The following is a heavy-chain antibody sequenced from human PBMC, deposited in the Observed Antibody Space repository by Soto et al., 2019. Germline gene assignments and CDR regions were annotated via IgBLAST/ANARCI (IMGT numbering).Heavy chain of an antibody. D-gene: IGHD2-8*02. CDR3: ARRPLVSRKYYFDY. J-gene: IGHJ4*02. Sequence: GGSLRLYCAASGFTFSSYSMNWVRQAPGKGLEWVSYISSSSSTIYYADSVKGRFTISRDNARNSLYLQMNSLRAEDTAVYYCARRPLVSRKYYFDYWGQGTLVTVSS. CDR1: GFTFSSYS. CDR2: ISSSSSTI. V-gene: IGHV3-48*01.